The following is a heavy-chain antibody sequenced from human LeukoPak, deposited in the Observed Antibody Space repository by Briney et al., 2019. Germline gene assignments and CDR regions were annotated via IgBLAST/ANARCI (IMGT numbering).Heavy chain of an antibody. CDR2: ISGSGGST. V-gene: IGHV3-23*01. J-gene: IGHJ4*02. CDR3: AKEQGYCSSASCYNGLDY. D-gene: IGHD2-2*02. CDR1: GFTFSSYA. Sequence: GGSLRLSCAASGFTFSSYAVSWVRQAPGKGLEWVSAISGSGGSTYYAHSVKGRFTISRDNSKNTPYLQMNSLRAEDTAVYYCAKEQGYCSSASCYNGLDYWGQGTLVTVSS.